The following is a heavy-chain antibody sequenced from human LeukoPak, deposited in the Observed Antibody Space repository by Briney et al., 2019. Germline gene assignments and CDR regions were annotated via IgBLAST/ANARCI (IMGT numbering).Heavy chain of an antibody. J-gene: IGHJ3*02. D-gene: IGHD4-23*01. V-gene: IGHV3-9*03. Sequence: GGSLRLSCAASGFTFDDYAMHWVRQAPGKGLEWVSGISWNSGSIGYADSVKGRFTISRDNAKNSLYLQMNSLRAEDMALYYCAKDTDDYGGNSTAFDIWGQGTMVTVSS. CDR1: GFTFDDYA. CDR3: AKDTDDYGGNSTAFDI. CDR2: ISWNSGSI.